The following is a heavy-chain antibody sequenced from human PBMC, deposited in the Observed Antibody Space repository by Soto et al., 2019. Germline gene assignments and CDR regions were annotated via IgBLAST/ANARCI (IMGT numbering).Heavy chain of an antibody. CDR2: INHSGST. D-gene: IGHD3-10*01. CDR3: ARGSTMVRGVIIP. Sequence: QVQLQQWGAGLLKPSETLSLTCAVYGGSFSGYYWSWIRQPPGKGREWIGEINHSGSTNYNPSLKSRVTISVDTSKNQFSLKLSSVTAADTAVYYCARGSTMVRGVIIPWGQGTLVTVSS. CDR1: GGSFSGYY. J-gene: IGHJ5*02. V-gene: IGHV4-34*01.